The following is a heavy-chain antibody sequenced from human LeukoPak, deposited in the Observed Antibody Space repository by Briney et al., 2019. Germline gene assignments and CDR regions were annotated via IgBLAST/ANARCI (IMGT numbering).Heavy chain of an antibody. CDR2: ISSSGSTI. V-gene: IGHV3-11*01. CDR1: GFTFSDYY. J-gene: IGHJ4*02. D-gene: IGHD6-19*01. Sequence: GGSLRLSCAASGFTFSDYYMSWIRRAPGKGLAWISYISSSGSTIYYADSVKGRFTISRDNAKNTLYLQMNSLRAEDTAVYYCAKDRVAVAVVFDYWGQGTLVTVSS. CDR3: AKDRVAVAVVFDY.